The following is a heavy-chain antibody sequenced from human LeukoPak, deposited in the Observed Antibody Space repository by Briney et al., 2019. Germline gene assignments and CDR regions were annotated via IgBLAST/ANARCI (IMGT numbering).Heavy chain of an antibody. D-gene: IGHD3-10*02. CDR1: GFTFSSYS. CDR2: ISSSSSTI. V-gene: IGHV3-48*02. J-gene: IGHJ6*02. Sequence: GGSLRLSCAASGFTFSSYSMNWVRQAPGKGLEWVSYISSSSSTIYYADSVKGRFAISRDSAKNSLYLQMNSLRDEDTAVYYCARCSADYYYYYGMDVWGQGTTVTVSS. CDR3: ARCSADYYYYYGMDV.